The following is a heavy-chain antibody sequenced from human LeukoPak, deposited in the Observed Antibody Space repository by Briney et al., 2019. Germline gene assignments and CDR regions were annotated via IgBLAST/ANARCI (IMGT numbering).Heavy chain of an antibody. Sequence: PGGSLRLSCAASGFTFSSYWMSWVRQAPGKGLEWVANIKQDGSEKYYVDSVKGRFTISRDNAKNSLYLQTNSLRAEDTAVYYCARDSGRSSWYSVRHYYYGMDVWGQGTTVTVSS. J-gene: IGHJ6*02. D-gene: IGHD6-13*01. CDR3: ARDSGRSSWYSVRHYYYGMDV. V-gene: IGHV3-7*01. CDR1: GFTFSSYW. CDR2: IKQDGSEK.